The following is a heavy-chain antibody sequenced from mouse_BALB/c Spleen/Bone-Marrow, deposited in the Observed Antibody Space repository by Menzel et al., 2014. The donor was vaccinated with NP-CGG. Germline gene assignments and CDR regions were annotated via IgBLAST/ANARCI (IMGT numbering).Heavy chain of an antibody. Sequence: VQLQQSGPGLVKPSQSLSLTCSVTGYSITSGYYWNWIRQFPGNRLEWMGYISYDGSNNYNPSLKNRISITRDTSKNQFFLKLNSVTTEDTVTYYGAVYYGTPYVMHYWGQGPPATVPS. CDR3: AVYYGTPYVMHY. V-gene: IGHV3-6*02. J-gene: IGHJ4*01. D-gene: IGHD1-1*02. CDR1: GYSITSGYY. CDR2: ISYDGSN.